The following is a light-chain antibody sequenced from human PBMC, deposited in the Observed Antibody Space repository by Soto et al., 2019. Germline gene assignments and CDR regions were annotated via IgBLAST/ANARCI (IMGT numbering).Light chain of an antibody. CDR3: SSYSSSSALDVI. Sequence: SALAQPASVSGSPGQSITISCAGTNRDVGGYNYVSWYQQYPGKAPKLIIYEVTYRPSGVSNRFSGSKSGNTASLTISGLQAEAEADYYCSSYSSSSALDVIFGGGTKLTVL. V-gene: IGLV2-14*01. CDR2: EVT. J-gene: IGLJ2*01. CDR1: NRDVGGYNY.